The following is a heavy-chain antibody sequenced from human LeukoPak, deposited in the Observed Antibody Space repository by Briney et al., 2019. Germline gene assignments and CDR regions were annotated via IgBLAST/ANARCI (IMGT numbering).Heavy chain of an antibody. J-gene: IGHJ4*02. CDR2: IIPIFGTA. Sequence: GASVKVSCKASGYTFTSYGISWVRQAPGQGLEWMGGIIPIFGTANHAQKFQGRVTITTDESTSTAYMELSSLRSEDTAVYYCARESGDGYNSYFDYWGQGTLVTVSS. CDR1: GYTFTSYG. D-gene: IGHD5-24*01. V-gene: IGHV1-69*05. CDR3: ARESGDGYNSYFDY.